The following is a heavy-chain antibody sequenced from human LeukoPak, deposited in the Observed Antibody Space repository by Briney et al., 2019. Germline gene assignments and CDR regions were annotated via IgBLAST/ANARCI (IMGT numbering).Heavy chain of an antibody. Sequence: GGSLRLSCAASGFTFSSYGMHWVRQAPGKGLEWVAVISYDGSNKYYADSVKGRFTISRDNSKNTLYLQMNSLRAEDTAVYYCAKDRIAEAIYYFDYWGQGTLVTVSS. CDR1: GFTFSSYG. D-gene: IGHD6-25*01. CDR2: ISYDGSNK. J-gene: IGHJ4*02. CDR3: AKDRIAEAIYYFDY. V-gene: IGHV3-30*18.